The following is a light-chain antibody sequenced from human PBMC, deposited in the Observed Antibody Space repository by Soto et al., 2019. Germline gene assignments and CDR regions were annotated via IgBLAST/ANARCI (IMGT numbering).Light chain of an antibody. CDR2: AAS. J-gene: IGKJ4*01. Sequence: DIQMTQSPSSLSASVGDRVTITCRASQSISSYLNWYQQKPGKAPKLLIYAASSLQSGVPSRLSGSGSGTDFTLTISNLQPEDVATYYCQKHNAAPLTFGGGTKVDIK. CDR3: QKHNAAPLT. CDR1: QSISSY. V-gene: IGKV1-39*01.